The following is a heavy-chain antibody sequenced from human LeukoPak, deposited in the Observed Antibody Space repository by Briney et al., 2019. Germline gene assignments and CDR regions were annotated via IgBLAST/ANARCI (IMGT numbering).Heavy chain of an antibody. CDR1: GGSISSSY. CDR2: IYYSGST. Sequence: PSETLSLTCTVSGGSISSSYWSWIRQPPGKGLEWIGYIYYSGSTNYNPSLKGRVTISVDTSKNQFSLKLSSVTAADTAVYYCASLIVVVPAADREDAFDIWGQGTMVTVSS. J-gene: IGHJ3*02. V-gene: IGHV4-59*01. D-gene: IGHD2-2*01. CDR3: ASLIVVVPAADREDAFDI.